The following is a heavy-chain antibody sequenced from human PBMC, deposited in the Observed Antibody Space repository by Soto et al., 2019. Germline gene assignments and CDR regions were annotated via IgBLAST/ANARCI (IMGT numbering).Heavy chain of an antibody. CDR2: ISRSSTGI. J-gene: IGHJ6*02. CDR1: GFTFSLYS. V-gene: IGHV3-48*02. D-gene: IGHD3-10*01. CDR3: ARAVTWGLDV. Sequence: EVQLVESGGGLVQPGGSLRLSCAASGFTFSLYSMSWVRQAPGKGLEWVSYISRSSTGIHYADSVKGRFTISRADAPSSMPLQMNSLRDGDTAVYYCARAVTWGLDVWGQGTTVSISS.